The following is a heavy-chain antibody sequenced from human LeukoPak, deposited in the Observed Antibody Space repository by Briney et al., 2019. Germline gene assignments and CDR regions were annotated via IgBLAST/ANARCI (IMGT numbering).Heavy chain of an antibody. V-gene: IGHV3-23*01. CDR1: GFTFSSYA. CDR2: ISGSGGST. Sequence: GGSLRLSCAASGFTFSSYAMSWVRQAPGKGLEWVSAISGSGGSTYYADSVKSRFTISRDNSKNTLYLQMNSLRAEDTAVYYCARDGTAPGLYFDLWGQGTLVTVSS. D-gene: IGHD1/OR15-1a*01. J-gene: IGHJ4*01. CDR3: ARDGTAPGLYFDL.